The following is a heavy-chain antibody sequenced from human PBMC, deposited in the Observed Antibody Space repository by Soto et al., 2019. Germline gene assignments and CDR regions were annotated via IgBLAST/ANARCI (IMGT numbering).Heavy chain of an antibody. J-gene: IGHJ5*02. Sequence: LCGGSINSGGHSWSWIRQPPGKGLEWIGYVYPSGSTNYNPSLRSRVTISVDGSTNQFSLRLTSVTAADTAVYFCARKNLDYTKIVGDWFDPWGPGALVIVSS. V-gene: IGHV4-30-2*01. D-gene: IGHD1-26*01. CDR1: GGSINSGGHS. CDR2: VYPSGST. CDR3: ARKNLDYTKIVGDWFDP.